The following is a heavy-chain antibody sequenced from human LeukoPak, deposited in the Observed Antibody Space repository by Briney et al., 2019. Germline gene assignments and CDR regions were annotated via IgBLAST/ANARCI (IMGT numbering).Heavy chain of an antibody. Sequence: PGGSLRLSCAASGFTFSDYWIHWVRQAPGKGLVWVSRINTDGSITNYADSVKGRFTISRDNAKNTLYLQMNSLRAEDTAVYYCARGRYYLDSWGQGTLVTVSS. V-gene: IGHV3-74*01. CDR1: GFTFSDYW. J-gene: IGHJ4*02. CDR3: ARGRYYLDS. CDR2: INTDGSIT.